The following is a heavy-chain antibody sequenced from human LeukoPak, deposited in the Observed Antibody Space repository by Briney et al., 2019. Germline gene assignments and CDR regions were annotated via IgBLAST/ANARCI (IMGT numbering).Heavy chain of an antibody. CDR2: IIPIFGTA. D-gene: IGHD3-10*02. CDR1: GGTFGSYA. V-gene: IGHV1-69*01. CDR3: ARVVTMVGHFDY. Sequence: ASVKVSCKASGGTFGSYAISWVRQAPGQGLEWMGGIIPIFGTANYAQKFQGRVTITADESTSTAYMELSSLRSEDTAVYYCARVVTMVGHFDYWGQGTLVTVSS. J-gene: IGHJ4*02.